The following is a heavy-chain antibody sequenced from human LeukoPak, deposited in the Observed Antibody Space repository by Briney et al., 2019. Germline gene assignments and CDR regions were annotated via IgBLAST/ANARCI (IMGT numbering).Heavy chain of an antibody. CDR1: GYTFTGYY. CDR2: INPNSGGT. D-gene: IGHD3-22*01. J-gene: IGHJ4*02. CDR3: ARDRNYYDSSGYYGY. Sequence: ASVKVSYKASGYTFTGYYMHWVRQAPGQGLEWMGWINPNSGGTNYAQKFQGRVTMTRDTSISTAYMELSRLRSDDTAVYYCARDRNYYDSSGYYGYWGQGTLVTVSS. V-gene: IGHV1-2*02.